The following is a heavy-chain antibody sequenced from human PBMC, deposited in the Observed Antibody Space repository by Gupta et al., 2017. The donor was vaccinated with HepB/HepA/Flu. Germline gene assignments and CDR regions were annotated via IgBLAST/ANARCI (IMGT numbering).Heavy chain of an antibody. Sequence: ELQLVQSGAEVKKPVASLKISCKTSVYSFHNYWIGWVRQMPGKGLEWMGIIHPSDSDTRYSPAIQGQVPLSADKSTSNAYLKWSRMQALDSAMYYCARLGSVHSPIDYWGQGNLVTVSS. V-gene: IGHV5-51*01. J-gene: IGHJ4*02. CDR1: VYSFHNYW. CDR2: IHPSDSDT. CDR3: ARLGSVHSPIDY.